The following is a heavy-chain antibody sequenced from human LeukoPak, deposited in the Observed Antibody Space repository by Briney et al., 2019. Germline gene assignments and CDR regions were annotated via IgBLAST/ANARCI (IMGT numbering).Heavy chain of an antibody. J-gene: IGHJ5*02. V-gene: IGHV1-8*03. CDR1: GYTFTSYD. CDR3: ARARPTTKWERHCPHWFDP. D-gene: IGHD1-26*01. CDR2: MNPNSGNT. Sequence: ASVKVSCKASGYTFTSYDINWVRQATGQGLEWMGWMNPNSGNTGYAQKFQGRVTITRNTSISTAYMELSSLRSEDTAVYYCARARPTTKWERHCPHWFDPWGQGTLVTVPS.